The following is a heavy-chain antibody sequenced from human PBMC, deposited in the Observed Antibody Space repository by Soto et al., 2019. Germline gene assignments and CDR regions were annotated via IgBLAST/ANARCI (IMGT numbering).Heavy chain of an antibody. Sequence: QVQLVQSGAEVKKSGASVKVSCKASGYTFSNYAMHWVRQAPGQRLEWMGWITVGNGFTKYSEKFQGRVTITRDTAASTAYMELSSLRSEDTAVYYCARRCSGSLDYWGQGTLVTVS. V-gene: IGHV1-3*01. D-gene: IGHD1-26*01. CDR3: ARRCSGSLDY. J-gene: IGHJ4*02. CDR2: ITVGNGFT. CDR1: GYTFSNYA.